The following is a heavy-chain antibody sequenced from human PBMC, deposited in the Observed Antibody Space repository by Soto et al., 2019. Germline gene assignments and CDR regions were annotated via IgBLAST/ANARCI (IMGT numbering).Heavy chain of an antibody. Sequence: SETLSLTCAVSGGSISSSNWWSWVRQPPGKGLEWIGEIYHSGSTNYNPSLKSRVTISVDKSKNQFSLKLSSVTAADTAVYYCASLDRRAATPAWGQGPLVTVSS. J-gene: IGHJ5*02. CDR1: GGSISSSNW. D-gene: IGHD2-15*01. CDR3: ASLDRRAATPA. V-gene: IGHV4-4*02. CDR2: IYHSGST.